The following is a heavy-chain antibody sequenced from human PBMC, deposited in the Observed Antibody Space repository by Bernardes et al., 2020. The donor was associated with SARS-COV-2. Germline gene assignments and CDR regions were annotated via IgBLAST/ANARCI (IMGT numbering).Heavy chain of an antibody. CDR3: AKSGGADYGGYEYYFDH. Sequence: GGSLRLSCAASGFTFNIYAMTWVRQAPGKGLEWVSSISGDGKSKYYSYSVSGRFAISRDNSKNTLYLQMNSLRAEDTAVYYCAKSGGADYGGYEYYFDHWGQGTVVTVSS. D-gene: IGHD4-17*01. CDR2: ISGDGKSK. J-gene: IGHJ4*02. CDR1: GFTFNIYA. V-gene: IGHV3-23*01.